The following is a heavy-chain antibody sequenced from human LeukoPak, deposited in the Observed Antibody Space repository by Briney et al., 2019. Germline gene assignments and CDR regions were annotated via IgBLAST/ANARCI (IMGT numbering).Heavy chain of an antibody. Sequence: ASVKVSCKASGYTFTNDINWVRQATGQGLEWMGWMNAKSGNTGYSQKFQGRVTMTRNTAMSTAYMELSSLRSEDTAVYYCAIRFSRGSGSAIDYWGQGTLVTVSS. CDR3: AIRFSRGSGSAIDY. V-gene: IGHV1-8*01. D-gene: IGHD3-10*01. J-gene: IGHJ4*02. CDR2: MNAKSGNT. CDR1: GYTFTND.